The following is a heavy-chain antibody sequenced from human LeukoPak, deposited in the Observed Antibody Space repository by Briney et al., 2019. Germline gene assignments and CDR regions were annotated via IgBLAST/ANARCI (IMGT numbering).Heavy chain of an antibody. CDR1: GFTFSSYG. CDR2: IWYDGSNK. J-gene: IGHJ4*02. D-gene: IGHD1-26*01. CDR3: ARAPPVTIVGATD. V-gene: IGHV3-33*01. Sequence: GGSLRLSRAASGFTFSSYGMHWVRQAPGKGLEWVAVIWYDGSNKYYADSVKGRFTISRDNSKNTLYLQMNSLRAEDTAVYYCARAPPVTIVGATDWGQGTLVTISS.